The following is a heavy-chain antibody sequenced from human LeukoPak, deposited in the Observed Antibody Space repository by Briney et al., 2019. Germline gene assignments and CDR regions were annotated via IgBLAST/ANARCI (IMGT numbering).Heavy chain of an antibody. CDR3: ARDRAFIVGGSYDWFDP. CDR1: GYTFTSYG. V-gene: IGHV1-18*01. CDR2: ISAYNGNT. Sequence: ASVKVSCKASGYTFTSYGISWVRQAPGQGLEWMGWISAYNGNTNYAQKLQGRVTMTTDTPTSTAYMELRSLRSDDTAVYYCARDRAFIVGGSYDWFDPWGQGTLVTVSS. J-gene: IGHJ5*02. D-gene: IGHD1-26*01.